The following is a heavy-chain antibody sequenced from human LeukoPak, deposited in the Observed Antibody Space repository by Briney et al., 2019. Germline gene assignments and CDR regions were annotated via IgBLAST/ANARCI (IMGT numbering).Heavy chain of an antibody. CDR1: GGSFSGYY. CDR3: ARGLVVVAATFLLPVRNWFDP. D-gene: IGHD2-15*01. V-gene: IGHV4-34*01. CDR2: INHSGST. Sequence: PSVTLSLTGAVYGGSFSGYYWSWIPQPPGMGLEWIGEINHSGSTNYNPSLKSRVTISVDTSKNQFSLKLSSVTAADTAVYYCARGLVVVAATFLLPVRNWFDPWGQGTLVTVSS. J-gene: IGHJ5*02.